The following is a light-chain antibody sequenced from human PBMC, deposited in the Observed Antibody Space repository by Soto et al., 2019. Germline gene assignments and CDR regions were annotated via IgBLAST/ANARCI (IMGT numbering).Light chain of an antibody. J-gene: IGKJ1*01. CDR2: AAS. Sequence: AIPMTESPATLTACVRDSVTISCRMSQGISSYLAWYQQKPGKAPELLIYAASTLQSGVPSRFSGSGSGTDFTLTISCLQSEDFATYYCQQYKSYSTFGQATKM. CDR1: QGISSY. CDR3: QQYKSYST. V-gene: IGKV1D-8*02.